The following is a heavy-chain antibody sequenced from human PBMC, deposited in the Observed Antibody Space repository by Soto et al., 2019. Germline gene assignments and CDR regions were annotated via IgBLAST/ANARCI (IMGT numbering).Heavy chain of an antibody. D-gene: IGHD2-15*01. J-gene: IGHJ2*01. Sequence: KGLVWVSRINSDGTSTNYADSVKGRFTISRDNAKNTLYLQMNSLRAEDTAAFFFFQAEVGIRDTVPVSAFLLNRSSDL. CDR3: FQAEVGIRDTVPVSAFLLNRSSDL. CDR2: INSDGTST. V-gene: IGHV3-74*01.